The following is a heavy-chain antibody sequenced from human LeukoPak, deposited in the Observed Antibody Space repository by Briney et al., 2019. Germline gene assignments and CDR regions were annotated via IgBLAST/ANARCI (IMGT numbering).Heavy chain of an antibody. J-gene: IGHJ3*02. D-gene: IGHD5-18*01. CDR2: IKSETDGGTT. V-gene: IGHV3-15*01. CDR1: GFTFSNAW. Sequence: GGSLRLSCAASGFTFSNAWMSWVRQAPGKGLEWVGRIKSETDGGTTDYAAPVKGRFTISRDDSKNTLYLQMNSLKTEDTAVYYCTTADQLWLIEAFDIWGQGTMVTVSS. CDR3: TTADQLWLIEAFDI.